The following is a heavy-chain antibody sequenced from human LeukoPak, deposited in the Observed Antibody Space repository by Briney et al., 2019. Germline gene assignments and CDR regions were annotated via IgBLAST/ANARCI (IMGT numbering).Heavy chain of an antibody. D-gene: IGHD4-23*01. Sequence: GESLKISCQGSGYSFTSYWIAWVRQMPGKGLEWMGIIYPDDSDTTYSPSFQGQVTISADKSSAYLQWSSLKASDTAMYYCARRSNGGKEFDQWGQGTLVTVSS. CDR1: GYSFTSYW. J-gene: IGHJ4*02. CDR3: ARRSNGGKEFDQ. CDR2: IYPDDSDT. V-gene: IGHV5-51*01.